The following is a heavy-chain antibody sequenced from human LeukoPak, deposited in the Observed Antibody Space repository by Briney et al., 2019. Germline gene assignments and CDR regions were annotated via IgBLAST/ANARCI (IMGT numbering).Heavy chain of an antibody. CDR1: GGSISSGGYS. Sequence: TLSLTCAVSGGSISSGGYSWSWIRQPPGKALEWLALIYWDDDKRYSPSLKSRLTIAKDSAKNQVVLTMTNMDPVDTGTYYCAHRELPAWFDPWGQGTLVTVST. CDR2: IYWDDDK. CDR3: AHRELPAWFDP. V-gene: IGHV2-5*08. D-gene: IGHD5-24*01. J-gene: IGHJ5*02.